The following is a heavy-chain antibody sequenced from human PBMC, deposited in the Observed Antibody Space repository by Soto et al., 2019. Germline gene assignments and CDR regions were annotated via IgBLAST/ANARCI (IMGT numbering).Heavy chain of an antibody. D-gene: IGHD4-17*01. CDR1: GFSLITSAVG. J-gene: IGHJ5*02. Sequence: GSGPTLVNPTETLTLTCSFSGFSLITSAVGVGWIRQPPGKALEWLALIYGNDAKRYSPSLKSRLTITKDTPKNQVVLTVTSMDPVDTATYYCAQVEMTTIGPGSLRPWGQGTLVTVSS. CDR2: IYGNDAK. V-gene: IGHV2-5*01. CDR3: AQVEMTTIGPGSLRP.